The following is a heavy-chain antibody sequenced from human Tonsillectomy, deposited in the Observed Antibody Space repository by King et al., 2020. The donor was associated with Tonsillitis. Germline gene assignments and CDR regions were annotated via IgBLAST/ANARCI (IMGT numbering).Heavy chain of an antibody. V-gene: IGHV1-46*03. CDR3: ARTTYGDYVPTPPDY. Sequence: QLVKSGAEVKKPGASVKVSCKASGYTVTSYYMHWVRQAPGQGLEWMGIINPSGGSTSYAQKFQGRVTMTRDTSTSTVYMELSSLRSEDTAVYYCARTTYGDYVPTPPDYWGQGTLVTVSS. D-gene: IGHD4-17*01. CDR2: INPSGGST. J-gene: IGHJ4*02. CDR1: GYTVTSYY.